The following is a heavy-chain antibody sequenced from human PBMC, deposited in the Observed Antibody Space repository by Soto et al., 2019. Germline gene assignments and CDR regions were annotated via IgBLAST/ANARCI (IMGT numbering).Heavy chain of an antibody. J-gene: IGHJ5*02. Sequence: SETLSLTCTVSGGSISSYYWSWIRQPPGKGLEWIGYIYYSGSTNYNPSLKSRVTISVDTSKNQFSLKLSSVTAADTAVYYCARARREWDRNGYWFDPWGQGTLVTVSS. D-gene: IGHD1-26*01. CDR1: GGSISSYY. CDR2: IYYSGST. V-gene: IGHV4-59*01. CDR3: ARARREWDRNGYWFDP.